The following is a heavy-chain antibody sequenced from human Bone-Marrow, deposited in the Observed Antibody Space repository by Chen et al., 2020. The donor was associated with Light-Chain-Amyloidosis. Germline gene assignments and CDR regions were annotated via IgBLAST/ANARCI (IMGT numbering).Heavy chain of an antibody. D-gene: IGHD3-10*01. CDR3: AGVDFSAYYADY. V-gene: IGHV4-31*03. CDR2: IYYSGST. Sequence: QVQLQESGPGLVKPSQTLSLTCTVSGGSISSGGYYWSWIRQHPGKGLEWIGYIYYSGSTYYNPSLRSRVTISVDTSKNQFSLRLSSVTAADTAVYYCAGVDFSAYYADYWGQGTLVTVSS. CDR1: GGSISSGGYY. J-gene: IGHJ4*02.